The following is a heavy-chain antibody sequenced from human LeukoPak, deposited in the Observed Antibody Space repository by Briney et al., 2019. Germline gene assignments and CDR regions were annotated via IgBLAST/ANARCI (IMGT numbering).Heavy chain of an antibody. CDR2: ISYDGSNK. CDR1: GFTFSSYG. J-gene: IGHJ4*02. D-gene: IGHD3-22*01. CDR3: AKDYYEVG. V-gene: IGHV3-30*18. Sequence: PGGSLRLSCAASGFTFSSYGMHWVRQAPGKGLEWVAVISYDGSNKYYADSVKGRFTISRDNSKNTLYLQMNSLRAEDTAVCYCAKDYYEVGWGQGTLVTVSS.